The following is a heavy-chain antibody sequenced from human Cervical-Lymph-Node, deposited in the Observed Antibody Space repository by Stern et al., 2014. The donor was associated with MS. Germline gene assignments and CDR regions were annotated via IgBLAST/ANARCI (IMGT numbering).Heavy chain of an antibody. V-gene: IGHV5-51*01. CDR2: IYTGDSDT. Sequence: MQLVQSGPVVKKPGESLKISCQGSGYNYATTEWIGWVRQMPRKGLAWVGIIYTGDSDTRYSPAFKGQVTISVDKSSSVVYLQWSRLKASDTAMYYCASHRWGNFNYYFENWGQGTLVTVSS. D-gene: IGHD1-1*01. CDR3: ASHRWGNFNYYFEN. J-gene: IGHJ4*02. CDR1: GYNYATTEW.